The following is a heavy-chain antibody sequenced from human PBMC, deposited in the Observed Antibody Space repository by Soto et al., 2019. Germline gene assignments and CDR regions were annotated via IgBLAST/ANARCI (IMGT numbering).Heavy chain of an antibody. J-gene: IGHJ6*02. V-gene: IGHV1-3*01. Sequence: ASLKGSCKASGDSFANYALHWVRQAPGQGLEWMGWINAGNGNTKYSQKFQGRVTITRDTSASTLYMELRSLRSENTAGYYRSREYWRDYYNWRDGSRRVTTVTVPS. CDR2: INAGNGNT. CDR3: SREYWRDYYNWRDG. D-gene: IGHD3-3*01. CDR1: GDSFANYA.